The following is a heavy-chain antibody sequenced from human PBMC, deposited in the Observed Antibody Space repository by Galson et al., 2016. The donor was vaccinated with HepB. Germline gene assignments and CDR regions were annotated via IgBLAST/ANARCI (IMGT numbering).Heavy chain of an antibody. CDR2: IYPADSDT. Sequence: QSGAEVKKPGQSLKISCEGSGYNFTNYWIGWVRQMPGKGLEWMGMIYPADSDTRYSPSFLGQVTISADKSIATAYLQWNSLRPADTATYYCARHFRGSYATVLEFDLWGRGTLVTVSS. D-gene: IGHD1-26*01. CDR1: GYNFTNYW. CDR3: ARHFRGSYATVLEFDL. V-gene: IGHV5-51*01. J-gene: IGHJ5*02.